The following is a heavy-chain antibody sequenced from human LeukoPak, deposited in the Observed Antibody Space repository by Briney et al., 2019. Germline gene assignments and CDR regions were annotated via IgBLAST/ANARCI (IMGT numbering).Heavy chain of an antibody. Sequence: SETLSLTCTVSGGSISSSSYYWGWIRQPPGKGLEWIGSIYYSGSTYYNPSLKSRVTISVDTSKNQFSLKLSSVTAADTAVYYRASHRYNWNDYLDYFDYWGQGTLVTVSS. V-gene: IGHV4-39*07. D-gene: IGHD1-20*01. J-gene: IGHJ4*02. CDR2: IYYSGST. CDR1: GGSISSSSYY. CDR3: ASHRYNWNDYLDYFDY.